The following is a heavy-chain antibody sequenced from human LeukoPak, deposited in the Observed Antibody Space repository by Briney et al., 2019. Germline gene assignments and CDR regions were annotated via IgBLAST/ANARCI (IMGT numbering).Heavy chain of an antibody. CDR3: AKDQGNYYDSSGYYLPYYYYYGMDV. Sequence: GGSLRLSCAASGSTFSSYAMSWVRQAPGKGLEWVSAISGSGGSTYYADSVKGRFTISRDNSKNTLYLQMNSLRAEDTAVYYCAKDQGNYYDSSGYYLPYYYYYGMDVWGQGTTVTVSS. CDR1: GSTFSSYA. V-gene: IGHV3-23*01. D-gene: IGHD3-22*01. CDR2: ISGSGGST. J-gene: IGHJ6*02.